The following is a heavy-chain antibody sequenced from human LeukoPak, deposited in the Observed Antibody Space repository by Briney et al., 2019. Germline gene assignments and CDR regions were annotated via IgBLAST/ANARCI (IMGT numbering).Heavy chain of an antibody. V-gene: IGHV1-18*01. CDR1: GYTFTSYG. CDR2: ISAYNGNT. J-gene: IGHJ4*02. Sequence: RASVKVSWKASGYTFTSYGISWVRQAPGQGLEWMGWISAYNGNTNYAQKLQGRVTMTTDTSTSTAYMELRSLRSDDTAVYYCARDTVVWEYCSSTSCYTARRYFDYWGQGTLVTVSS. CDR3: ARDTVVWEYCSSTSCYTARRYFDY. D-gene: IGHD2-2*02.